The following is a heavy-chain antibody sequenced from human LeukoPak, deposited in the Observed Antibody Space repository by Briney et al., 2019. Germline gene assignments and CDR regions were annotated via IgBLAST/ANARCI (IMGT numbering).Heavy chain of an antibody. Sequence: GGSLRLSCAASGFTFSTYAMTWVRQAPGQGLEWVSAISGSAGSTYYADSVKGRFTISRDSSKNTLYLQLNSLRAEDTAVYYCAKDRGKASPGRYYFDYWGQGTLVTVSS. CDR1: GFTFSTYA. J-gene: IGHJ4*02. V-gene: IGHV3-23*01. CDR3: AKDRGKASPGRYYFDY. D-gene: IGHD3-16*01. CDR2: ISGSAGST.